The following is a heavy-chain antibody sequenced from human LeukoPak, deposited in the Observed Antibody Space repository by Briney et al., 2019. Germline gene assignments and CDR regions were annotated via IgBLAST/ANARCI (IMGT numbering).Heavy chain of an antibody. CDR3: ARDRITFVQYAFDI. CDR2: INPSGGST. V-gene: IGHV1-46*02. CDR1: GYTFNSHD. J-gene: IGHJ3*02. D-gene: IGHD3-16*01. Sequence: GASVKVSCKASGYTFNSHDINWVRQAPGQGLEWMGIINPSGGSTSYAQKFQGRVTMTRDTSTSTVYMELSSLRSEDTAVYYCARDRITFVQYAFDIWGQGTMVTVSS.